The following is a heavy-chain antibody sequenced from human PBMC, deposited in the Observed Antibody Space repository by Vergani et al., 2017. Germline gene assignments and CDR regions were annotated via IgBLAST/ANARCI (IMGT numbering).Heavy chain of an antibody. D-gene: IGHD1-26*01. Sequence: QVQLQESGPGLVKPSQTLSLTCTVSGGSISSGGYYWSWIRQAPGKGLEWVSYISSSGSTIYYADSVKGRFTISRDNAKNSLYLQMNSLRAEDTAVYYCAKDLRGSYYVLESPMAFDYWGQGTLVSVSS. J-gene: IGHJ4*02. CDR2: ISSSGSTI. CDR3: AKDLRGSYYVLESPMAFDY. CDR1: GGSISSGGYY. V-gene: IGHV3-11*01.